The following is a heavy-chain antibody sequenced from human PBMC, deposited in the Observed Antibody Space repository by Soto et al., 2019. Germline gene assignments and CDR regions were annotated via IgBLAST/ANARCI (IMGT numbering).Heavy chain of an antibody. CDR1: GGSISSGGYY. D-gene: IGHD3-22*01. V-gene: IGHV4-31*03. CDR2: IYYSGST. CDR3: ARGGLYDSSGYHLAEDYFDY. J-gene: IGHJ4*02. Sequence: SETLSLTCTVSGGSISSGGYYWSWIRQHPGKGLEWIGYIYYSGSTYYNPSLKSRVTISVDTSKNQFSLKLSSVTAADTAVYYCARGGLYDSSGYHLAEDYFDYWGQGTLVTVSS.